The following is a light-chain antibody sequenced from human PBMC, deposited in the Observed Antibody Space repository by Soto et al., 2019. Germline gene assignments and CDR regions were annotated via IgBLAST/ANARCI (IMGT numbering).Light chain of an antibody. J-gene: IGLJ3*02. CDR3: QSYDSILTV. Sequence: NFMLTQPHSVSESPGKTVTISCTRSSGSIASNYVQWYQQRPGSAPTTVIYEDNQRPSGVPDRFSGSIDSSSNSASLSISGLKTEDEADYFCQSYDSILTVFGGVTKLPVL. CDR1: SGSIASNY. CDR2: EDN. V-gene: IGLV6-57*03.